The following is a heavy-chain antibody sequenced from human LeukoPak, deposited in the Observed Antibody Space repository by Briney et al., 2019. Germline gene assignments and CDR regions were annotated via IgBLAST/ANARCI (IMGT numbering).Heavy chain of an antibody. CDR3: ARDRDLMNWFDP. CDR2: IYYSGST. Sequence: SETLSPTCTVSGGSISSYYWSWIRQPPGKGLEWIGYIYYSGSTNYNPSLKSRVTISVDTSKNQFSLKLSSVTAADTAVYYCARDRDLMNWFDPWGQGTLVTVSS. D-gene: IGHD2-8*01. CDR1: GGSISSYY. V-gene: IGHV4-59*01. J-gene: IGHJ5*02.